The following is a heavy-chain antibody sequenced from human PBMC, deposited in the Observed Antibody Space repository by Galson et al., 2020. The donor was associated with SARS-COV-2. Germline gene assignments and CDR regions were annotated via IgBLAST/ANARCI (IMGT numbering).Heavy chain of an antibody. Sequence: GGSLRLSCAASGFTFSSYEMNWVRQAPGKGLEWISYISSSGTTTYYADSVRGRFTISRDNAKNSLYLQMNSLRAEDTAVYYCAREYCSSTSCLVKDYW. J-gene: IGHJ2*01. CDR3: AREYCSSTSCLVKDYW. D-gene: IGHD2-2*01. CDR2: ISSSGTTT. V-gene: IGHV3-48*03. CDR1: GFTFSSYE.